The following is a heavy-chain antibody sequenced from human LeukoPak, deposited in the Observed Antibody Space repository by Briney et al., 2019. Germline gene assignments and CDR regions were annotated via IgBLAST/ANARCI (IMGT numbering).Heavy chain of an antibody. J-gene: IGHJ6*03. V-gene: IGHV3-48*03. CDR3: ARDRRVGYYGSGSYYGVYYYYYYMDV. CDR1: GFTFSTFA. D-gene: IGHD3-10*01. CDR2: ISSSGSTI. Sequence: GGSLRLSCAASGFTFSTFAMIWVRQPPGKGLEWVSYISSSGSTIYYADSVKGRFTISRDNAKNSLYLQMNSLRAEDTAVYYCARDRRVGYYGSGSYYGVYYYYYYMDVWGKGTTVTISS.